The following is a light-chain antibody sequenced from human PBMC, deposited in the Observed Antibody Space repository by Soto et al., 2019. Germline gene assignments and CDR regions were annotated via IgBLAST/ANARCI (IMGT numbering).Light chain of an antibody. CDR1: SSDVGAYNY. CDR2: EVS. CDR3: NSYAGSGYVV. Sequence: QSALTQPPSASGSPGQSVTISCTGTSSDVGAYNYVSWYQQHPGRAPKLIIFEVSKRPSGVPDRLSGSKSGNTASLTVSGLQAEDEADYYCNSYAGSGYVVFCGGTKLTVL. V-gene: IGLV2-8*01. J-gene: IGLJ2*01.